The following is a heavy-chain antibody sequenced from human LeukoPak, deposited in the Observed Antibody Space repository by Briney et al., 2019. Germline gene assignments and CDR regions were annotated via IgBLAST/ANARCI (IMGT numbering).Heavy chain of an antibody. CDR3: AKWDFYGDSRKGPS. V-gene: IGHV4-31*03. CDR2: IYCSGSA. D-gene: IGHD4-17*01. Sequence: PSQTLSLTCTVSGGSISSGDYYWTWIRQHPGKSLEWIGYIYCSGSAYYNPSLKSRVAISIDTSKNQFSLKLSSVTAADTAVYYCAKWDFYGDSRKGPSWGQGTLVTVSS. J-gene: IGHJ4*02. CDR1: GGSISSGDYY.